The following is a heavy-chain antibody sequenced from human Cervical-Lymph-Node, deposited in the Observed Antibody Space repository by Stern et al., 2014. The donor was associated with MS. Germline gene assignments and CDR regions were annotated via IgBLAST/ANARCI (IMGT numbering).Heavy chain of an antibody. Sequence: VQLVQSGPEVPRPGESLKIPCQASGYTFTSSRIGWVRQMPGKGLEWSAIIFPGGSDIRSSPSFQGQVTISADKSSSTAYLQWNNLKASDTAIYYCARQRYFDYWGQGTLVTVSS. CDR1: GYTFTSSR. J-gene: IGHJ4*02. CDR2: IFPGGSDI. CDR3: ARQRYFDY. V-gene: IGHV5-51*01.